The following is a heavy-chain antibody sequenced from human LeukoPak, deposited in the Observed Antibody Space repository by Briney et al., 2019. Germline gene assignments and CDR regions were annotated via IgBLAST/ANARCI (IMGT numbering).Heavy chain of an antibody. CDR3: ARLLVSCPGDY. CDR1: GGSISSSSYY. D-gene: IGHD2-15*01. Sequence: SETLSLTCTVSGGSISSSSYYWGWIRQPPGKGLEWIGTIYYSGTTYYNPSLKSRVTISVDTSKNHFSLNLSSMTAADTAVYYCARLLVSCPGDYWGQGALVTVSS. V-gene: IGHV4-39*02. CDR2: IYYSGTT. J-gene: IGHJ4*02.